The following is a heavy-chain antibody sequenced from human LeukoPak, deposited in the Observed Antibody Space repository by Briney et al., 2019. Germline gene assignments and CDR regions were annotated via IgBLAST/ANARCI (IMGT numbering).Heavy chain of an antibody. CDR1: GYPFSGYF. CDR2: INPNSGGT. V-gene: IGHV1-2*02. Sequence: ASVKVSCKASGYPFSGYFMHWVRQAPGQGLEWMGWINPNSGGTIYAQKFHGRVTMTTDTSISTAYMELSRLESDDTAIYYCARDENNWNDDSLRLDPWGQGTLVTVSS. CDR3: ARDENNWNDDSLRLDP. D-gene: IGHD1-1*01. J-gene: IGHJ5*02.